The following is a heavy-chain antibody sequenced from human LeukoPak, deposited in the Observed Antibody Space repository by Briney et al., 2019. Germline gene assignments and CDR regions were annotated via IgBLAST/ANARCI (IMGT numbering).Heavy chain of an antibody. J-gene: IGHJ4*02. CDR3: ARLHCSGGSCYFGY. V-gene: IGHV4-34*01. CDR1: GGSFSGYY. Sequence: SETLSLTCAVYGGSFSGYYWSWIRQPPGKGLEWIGEINHSGSTNYNPSLKSRVTISVDTSKNQFSLKLSSVTAADTAGYYCARLHCSGGSCYFGYWGQGTLVTVSS. D-gene: IGHD2-15*01. CDR2: INHSGST.